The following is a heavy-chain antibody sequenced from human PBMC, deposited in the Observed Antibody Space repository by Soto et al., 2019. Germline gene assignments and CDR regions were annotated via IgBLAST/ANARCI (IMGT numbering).Heavy chain of an antibody. CDR1: GFSLSNARMG. CDR3: ARMVVVPAAISYNWFDP. D-gene: IGHD2-2*02. J-gene: IGHJ5*02. Sequence: SGPTLVNPTETLTLTCTVSGFSLSNARMGVSWIRQPPGKALEWLAHIFSNDEKSYSTSLKSRLTISTDTSKSQVVLTMTNMDPVDTATYYCARMVVVPAAISYNWFDPWGQGTLVTVSS. V-gene: IGHV2-26*01. CDR2: IFSNDEK.